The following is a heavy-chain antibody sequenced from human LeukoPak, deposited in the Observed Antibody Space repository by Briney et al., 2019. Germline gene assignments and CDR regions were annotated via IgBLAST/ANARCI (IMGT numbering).Heavy chain of an antibody. V-gene: IGHV1-18*01. CDR2: ISAYNGNT. CDR3: ARDREAARPGWFDP. CDR1: GYTFTIYG. Sequence: ASVKLSCNPSGYTFTIYGISWVRQAPGHGLERMGWISAYNGNTKYAQKFQGRVTMTTDTSTSTAYMELSSLRSDDTAVYYCARDREAARPGWFDPWGQGTLVTVSS. J-gene: IGHJ5*02. D-gene: IGHD6-6*01.